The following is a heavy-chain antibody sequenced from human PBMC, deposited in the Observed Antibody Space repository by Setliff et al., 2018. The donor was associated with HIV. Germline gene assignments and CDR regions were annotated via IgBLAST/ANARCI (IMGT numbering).Heavy chain of an antibody. D-gene: IGHD3-22*01. J-gene: IGHJ6*02. CDR2: VYDSGNT. V-gene: IGHV4-38-2*01. CDR3: ARAMGSSGYYEVWYYYGMDV. Sequence: SETLSLTCAIPDQLISSGNYWGWIRQPPGRGLEWIGSVYDSGNTYYKPALESRAAISLDTSMNQFSLKLSSVTAADTAVYYCARAMGSSGYYEVWYYYGMDVWGQGTTVTVSS. CDR1: DQLISSGNY.